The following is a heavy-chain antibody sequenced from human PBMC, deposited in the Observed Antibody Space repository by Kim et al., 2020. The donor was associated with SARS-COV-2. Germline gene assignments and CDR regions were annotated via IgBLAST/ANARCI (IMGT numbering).Heavy chain of an antibody. D-gene: IGHD6-13*01. Sequence: NYNPSLKSRVTISVDTSKNQFSLKLSSVTAADTAVYYCTKGGSSWNSFDPWGQGTLVTVSS. V-gene: IGHV4-59*09. CDR3: TKGGSSWNSFDP. J-gene: IGHJ5*02.